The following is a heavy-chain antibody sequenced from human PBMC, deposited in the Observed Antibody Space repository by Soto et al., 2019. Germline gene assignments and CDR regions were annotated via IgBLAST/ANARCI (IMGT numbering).Heavy chain of an antibody. Sequence: GGSLRLSCAASGFTLSSYAIHWVRQAPGKGLEWVTVISKGGSNKYYADSVKGRFTISRDNSKNTLYLQMNSLRAEDTAVYYCAKHGGYDGFDPWGQGTLVTVSS. J-gene: IGHJ5*02. D-gene: IGHD5-12*01. CDR1: GFTLSSYA. CDR2: ISKGGSNK. V-gene: IGHV3-30*18. CDR3: AKHGGYDGFDP.